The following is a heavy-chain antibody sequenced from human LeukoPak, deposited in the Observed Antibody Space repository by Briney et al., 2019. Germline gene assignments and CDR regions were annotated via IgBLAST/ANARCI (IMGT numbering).Heavy chain of an antibody. CDR1: GDSVSSNSAA. D-gene: IGHD2-15*01. Sequence: SQTLSLTCAISGDSVSSNSAAWNWLRQSPSRGLEWLGRTYYRSKWYNDYAVSVKSRITINPDTSKNQFSLQLNSVTPEDTAVYYCAREFTLGYCSGGSCIAFDYWGQGTLVTVSS. CDR2: TYYRSKWYN. CDR3: AREFTLGYCSGGSCIAFDY. J-gene: IGHJ4*02. V-gene: IGHV6-1*01.